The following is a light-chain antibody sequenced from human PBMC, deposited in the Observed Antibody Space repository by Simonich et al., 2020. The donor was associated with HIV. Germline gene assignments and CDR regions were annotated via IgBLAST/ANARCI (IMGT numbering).Light chain of an antibody. CDR2: VVP. Sequence: QSALTQPASVSGSPGQSITISCTGTSSDVGGYKYVSWYQQKPGKAPKLIIYVVPNRPSGVSNRFSGSKSGNTSSLTISGLQAEDEADYYCSSYTSSSTWVFGGGTKLTVL. CDR3: SSYTSSSTWV. CDR1: SSDVGGYKY. J-gene: IGLJ3*02. V-gene: IGLV2-14*03.